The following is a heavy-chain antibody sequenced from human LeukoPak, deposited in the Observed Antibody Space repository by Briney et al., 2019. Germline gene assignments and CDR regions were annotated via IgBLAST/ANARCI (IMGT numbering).Heavy chain of an antibody. CDR1: GFTFISYG. V-gene: IGHV3-30*03. CDR3: ARVSSGWYVDY. D-gene: IGHD6-19*01. CDR2: ISYDGSNK. Sequence: AGRSLRLSRAASGFTFISYGMHWVRQAPGKGLEWVAVISYDGSNKYYADSVKGRFTISRDNSKNTLYLQMNSLRAEDTAVYYCARVSSGWYVDYWGQGTLVTVSS. J-gene: IGHJ4*02.